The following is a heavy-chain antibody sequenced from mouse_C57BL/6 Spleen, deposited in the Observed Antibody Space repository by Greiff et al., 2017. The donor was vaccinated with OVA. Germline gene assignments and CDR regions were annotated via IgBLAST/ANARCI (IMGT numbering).Heavy chain of an antibody. CDR2: INPNYGPT. CDR3: ARDGSSGYPYYFDY. V-gene: IGHV1-39*01. J-gene: IGHJ2*01. CDR1: GYSFTDYN. D-gene: IGHD3-2*02. Sequence: VQLQQSGPELVKPGASVKISCKASGYSFTDYNMNWVKQSNGKRLEWIGVINPNYGPTSYNQKFQGKATLTVDPSSSTAYMQLNSLTSEDAAVYYGARDGSSGYPYYFDYWGQGTTLTVSS.